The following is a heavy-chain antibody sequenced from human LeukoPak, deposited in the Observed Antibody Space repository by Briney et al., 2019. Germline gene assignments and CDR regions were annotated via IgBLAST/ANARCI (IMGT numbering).Heavy chain of an antibody. Sequence: GGSLILSCAASGFTFSSYGMHWVRQAPGKGLEWVAVIWSDGSSKHYADSVKGRFTISRDNSKNALYLQMNSLRAEDTAVYYCAKADEMNMDYWGQGTLVTVSS. D-gene: IGHD2/OR15-2a*01. CDR2: IWSDGSSK. CDR1: GFTFSSYG. J-gene: IGHJ4*02. CDR3: AKADEMNMDY. V-gene: IGHV3-33*06.